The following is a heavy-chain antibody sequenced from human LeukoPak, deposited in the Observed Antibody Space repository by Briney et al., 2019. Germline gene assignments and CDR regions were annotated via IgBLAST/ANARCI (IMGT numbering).Heavy chain of an antibody. D-gene: IGHD1-7*01. CDR2: ISYDGSNK. Sequence: PGGSLRLSCAASGFTFSSHAMHWVRQAPGKGLEWVAVISYDGSNKYYADSVKGRFTISRDNSKNTLYLQMNSLRSDDTAVYYCARDWGTTVYWGQGTLVTVSS. V-gene: IGHV3-30-3*01. CDR1: GFTFSSHA. J-gene: IGHJ4*02. CDR3: ARDWGTTVY.